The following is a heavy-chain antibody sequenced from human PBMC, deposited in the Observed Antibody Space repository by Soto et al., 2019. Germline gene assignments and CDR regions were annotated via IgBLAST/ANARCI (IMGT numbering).Heavy chain of an antibody. Sequence: EVQLVESGGGLVQPGRSLRLSCAASGFTFDDYAMHWVRQAPGKGLEWVSGISWDSGSIGYADSVKGRFNISRDNAKNHLYLQMDSLRADDTALYYCAKDKGGQFLGGTLDYWGQGTLVTVSS. D-gene: IGHD1-26*01. CDR2: ISWDSGSI. J-gene: IGHJ4*02. CDR3: AKDKGGQFLGGTLDY. CDR1: GFTFDDYA. V-gene: IGHV3-9*01.